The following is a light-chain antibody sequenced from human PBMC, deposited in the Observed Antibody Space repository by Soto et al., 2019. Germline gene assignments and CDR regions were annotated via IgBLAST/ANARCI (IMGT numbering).Light chain of an antibody. J-gene: IGLJ3*02. V-gene: IGLV2-8*01. CDR3: SSYAGGNNWV. CDR2: DVN. Sequence: QSVLTQPPSASGSPGQSLTISCTGTSSDVGAHNNVSWYQQNPGKAPKLMLYDVNKRPSGVPDRFSGSKSGNTASLTVSGLQAEDEADYYCSSYAGGNNWVFGGGTKLTVL. CDR1: SSDVGAHNN.